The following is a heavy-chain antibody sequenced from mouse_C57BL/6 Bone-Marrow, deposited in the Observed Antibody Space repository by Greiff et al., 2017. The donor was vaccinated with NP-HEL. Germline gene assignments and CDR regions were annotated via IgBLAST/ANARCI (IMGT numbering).Heavy chain of an antibody. CDR3: GEGHYYYGSSPAWFAY. CDR2: IWWDDDK. J-gene: IGHJ3*01. D-gene: IGHD1-1*01. CDR1: GFSLRTFGMG. Sequence: QVQLKESGPGILQPSQTLSLTCSFSGFSLRTFGMGVGWIRQPSGKGLEWLAHIWWDDDKYYNPALKSRLTISKATSKNQVFLKIANVDTADTATYYCGEGHYYYGSSPAWFAYWGQGTLVTVSA. V-gene: IGHV8-8*01.